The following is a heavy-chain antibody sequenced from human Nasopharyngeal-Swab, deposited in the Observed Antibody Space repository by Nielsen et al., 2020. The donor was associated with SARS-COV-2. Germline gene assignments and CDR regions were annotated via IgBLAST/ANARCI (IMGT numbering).Heavy chain of an antibody. V-gene: IGHV1-8*01. D-gene: IGHD3-3*01. CDR2: MNPNSGNT. CDR3: ARAGTYYDFWSGSPGGMDV. CDR1: GYTFTSYD. J-gene: IGHJ6*02. Sequence: ASVKVSCQASGYTFTSYDINWVRQATGHGLEWMGWMNPNSGNTGYAQKFQGRVTMTRNTSISTAYMELSSLRSEDTAVYYCARAGTYYDFWSGSPGGMDVWGQGTTVTVSS.